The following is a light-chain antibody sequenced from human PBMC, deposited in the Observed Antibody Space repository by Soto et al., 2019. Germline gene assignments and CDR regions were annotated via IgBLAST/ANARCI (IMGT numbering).Light chain of an antibody. Sequence: QAVLTQPPSVSGAPGQRVTISCTGSGSNIGAGYDVHWYQQLPGTAPKLLIFANIIRPSGVPDRFSGSKSGTSASLAITGLRAEDEADYYCQSYDSSPSGYVFGTGTKLTVL. J-gene: IGLJ1*01. CDR3: QSYDSSPSGYV. CDR2: ANI. V-gene: IGLV1-40*01. CDR1: GSNIGAGYD.